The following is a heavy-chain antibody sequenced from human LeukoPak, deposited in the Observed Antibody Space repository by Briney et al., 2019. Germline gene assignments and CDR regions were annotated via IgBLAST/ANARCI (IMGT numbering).Heavy chain of an antibody. CDR1: GGSISSYY. CDR3: AITKPLGPFDF. V-gene: IGHV4-59*01. D-gene: IGHD1-14*01. J-gene: IGHJ3*01. CDR2: IYYSGNT. Sequence: SEALSLTCTVSGGSISSYYWSWIRQPPGKGLEWIGYIYYSGNTYYNPSLKSRVTISVDTSKNQFSLKVNSVTAADTAVYYCAITKPLGPFDFWGQGTLVTVSS.